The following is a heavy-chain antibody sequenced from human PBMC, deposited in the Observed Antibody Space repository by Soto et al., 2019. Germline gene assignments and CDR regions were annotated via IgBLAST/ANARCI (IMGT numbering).Heavy chain of an antibody. CDR1: GFTFSSFA. J-gene: IGHJ4*02. Sequence: EVRLSESGGGLVQPGGSLRLSCAASGFTFSSFAMSWVRQAPGKGLEWVSSISPSGGSTYYADSVKGRFTISRDNSKNTLYLQMNSLRAEDTALYYCAKGPGYSYGYDYFDYWGQGTLVTVSS. CDR2: ISPSGGST. V-gene: IGHV3-23*01. D-gene: IGHD5-18*01. CDR3: AKGPGYSYGYDYFDY.